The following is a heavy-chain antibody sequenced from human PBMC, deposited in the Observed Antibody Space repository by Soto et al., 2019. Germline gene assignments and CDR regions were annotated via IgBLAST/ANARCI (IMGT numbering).Heavy chain of an antibody. CDR1: GYTFTTYW. CDR2: IDPSDSYT. V-gene: IGHV5-10-1*01. CDR3: ARQDRLTGTTN. Sequence: GESLKISCNGSGYTFTTYWITWVRQMPGKGLEWMGRIDPSDSYTNYSPSFQGHVTISTDKSIATAYLQWSSLKASDTAMYYCARQDRLTGTTNWGQGTLVTVSS. D-gene: IGHD3-9*01. J-gene: IGHJ4*02.